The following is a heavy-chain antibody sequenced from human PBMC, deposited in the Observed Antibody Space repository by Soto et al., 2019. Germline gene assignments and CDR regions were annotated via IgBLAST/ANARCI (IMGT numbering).Heavy chain of an antibody. CDR3: AKDRIAATSHYYYYYMDV. V-gene: IGHV3-9*01. CDR1: GFTFDDYA. Sequence: EVQLVESGGGLVQPGRSLRLSCAASGFTFDDYAMNWVRQAPGTGLEWVSGISWDRGSIGYADSVKGRFTISRDNAKNSLYQHMSSLRAEDTALYYCAKDRIAATSHYYYYYMDVWGKGTTVTVSS. D-gene: IGHD5-12*01. J-gene: IGHJ6*03. CDR2: ISWDRGSI.